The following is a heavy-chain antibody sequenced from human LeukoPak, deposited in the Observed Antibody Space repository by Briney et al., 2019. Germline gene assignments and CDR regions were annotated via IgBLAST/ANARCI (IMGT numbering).Heavy chain of an antibody. CDR2: ISSSGSTT. V-gene: IGHV3-48*03. D-gene: IGHD5-12*01. CDR3: ARDRGWDGYGYAFLDY. CDR1: GFTFSSSW. Sequence: GGSLRLSCSASGFTFSSSWMNWVRQAPGKGLEWIAYISSSGSTTKYADSVKGRFTMSRDNAKNAVYMEMNSLRVEDTAVYYCARDRGWDGYGYAFLDYWGHGTLVTVSS. J-gene: IGHJ4*01.